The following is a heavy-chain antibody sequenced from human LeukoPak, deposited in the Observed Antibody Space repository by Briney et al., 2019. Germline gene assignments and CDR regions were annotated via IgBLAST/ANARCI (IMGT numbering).Heavy chain of an antibody. CDR1: GGTFNIYA. D-gene: IGHD5-24*01. Sequence: GASVKVSCKASGGTFNIYAINWVRQAPGQGLEWMAGLIPMYETPNYSQKFQGRVTITTDESTSTAYMELTSLRSEDTAVYYCARAMAAVFDYWGQGTLVTVSS. J-gene: IGHJ4*02. V-gene: IGHV1-69*05. CDR3: ARAMAAVFDY. CDR2: LIPMYETP.